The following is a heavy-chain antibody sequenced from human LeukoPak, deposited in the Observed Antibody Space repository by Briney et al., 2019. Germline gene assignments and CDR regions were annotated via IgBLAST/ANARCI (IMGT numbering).Heavy chain of an antibody. Sequence: AGGSLRLSCAASGFTVSSNYMSWVRQAPGKGLEWVATIKPDGNDKYFVDSVKGRFTVSRDSSRNTLFLQMNSLRAEDTAVYYCASLGDGYNFWRHWGQGTLVTVSS. CDR3: ASLGDGYNFWRH. D-gene: IGHD5-24*01. CDR2: IKPDGNDK. CDR1: GFTVSSNY. J-gene: IGHJ4*02. V-gene: IGHV3-7*03.